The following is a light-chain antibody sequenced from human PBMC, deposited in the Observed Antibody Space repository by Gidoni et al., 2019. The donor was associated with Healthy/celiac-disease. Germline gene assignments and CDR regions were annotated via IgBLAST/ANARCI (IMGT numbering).Light chain of an antibody. CDR2: GAS. CDR1: QSVSSSY. V-gene: IGKV3D-7*01. Sequence: EIVMTQSPATLSLSPGERATLSCRASQSVSSSYLSWYQQKPGQAPRLVIYGASTRATGIPARFSGSGSGTDFTLTISSLQPEDLAVYYCQQDYNSLTYGGGTKVEIK. J-gene: IGKJ4*01. CDR3: QQDYNSLT.